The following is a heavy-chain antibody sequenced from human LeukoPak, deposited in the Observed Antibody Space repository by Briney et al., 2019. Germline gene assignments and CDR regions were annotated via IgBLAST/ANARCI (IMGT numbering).Heavy chain of an antibody. V-gene: IGHV3-33*06. CDR1: GFTFRSYG. CDR3: AKDPKYYYDSSGYFDY. D-gene: IGHD3-22*01. Sequence: GGSLRLSXAASGFTFRSYGMHWVRQAPGKGLEWVAVIWYDGSNKYYADSVKGRFTISRDNSKNTLYLQMNSLRAEDTAVYYCAKDPKYYYDSSGYFDYWGQGTLVTVSS. J-gene: IGHJ4*02. CDR2: IWYDGSNK.